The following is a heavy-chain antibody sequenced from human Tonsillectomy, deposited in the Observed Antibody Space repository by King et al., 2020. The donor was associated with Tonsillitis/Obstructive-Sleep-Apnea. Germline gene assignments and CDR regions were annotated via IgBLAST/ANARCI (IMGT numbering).Heavy chain of an antibody. D-gene: IGHD5-18*01. CDR3: ARVSHSTDAFDI. J-gene: IGHJ3*02. CDR1: GGSFSGYY. CDR2: INHSGST. V-gene: IGHV4-34*01. Sequence: VQLQQWGAGLLKPSETLSLTCAVYGGSFSGYYWSWIRQPPGKGLEWIGEINHSGSTNYNPSRKSRVTISVDTSKNQFSLKLSSVTAADTAVYYCARVSHSTDAFDIWGQGTMVTVSS.